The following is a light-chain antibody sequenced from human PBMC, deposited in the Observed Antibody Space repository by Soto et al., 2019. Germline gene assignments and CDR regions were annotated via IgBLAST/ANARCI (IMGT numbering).Light chain of an antibody. Sequence: DIVLTQSPATLSVSPGESATLSCRASQSVSSDLAWYQHVPGQAPRLLIYDSSTRATGVPARFSGSGSGTRFTLTISSMQSEDFVVYYCQQYNSWPPRYTFGQGTKLQI. CDR1: QSVSSD. V-gene: IGKV3-15*01. J-gene: IGKJ2*01. CDR3: QQYNSWPPRYT. CDR2: DSS.